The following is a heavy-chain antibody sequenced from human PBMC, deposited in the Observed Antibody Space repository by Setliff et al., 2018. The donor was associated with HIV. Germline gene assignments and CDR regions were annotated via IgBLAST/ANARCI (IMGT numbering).Heavy chain of an antibody. CDR2: INHTGNT. D-gene: IGHD6-19*01. CDR1: GGSFSGHY. V-gene: IGHV4-34*01. Sequence: SETLSLTCAVYGGSFSGHYWSWLRQPPGKGLEWIGEINHTGNTNYNPSLESRVTISVDTSKNQFSLKLSSVTAADTAVYYCAREEKLSAVAGTMYYYYAMDVWGQGTTVTVSS. CDR3: AREEKLSAVAGTMYYYYAMDV. J-gene: IGHJ6*02.